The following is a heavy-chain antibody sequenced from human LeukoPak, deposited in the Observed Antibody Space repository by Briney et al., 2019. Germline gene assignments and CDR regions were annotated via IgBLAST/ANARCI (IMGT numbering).Heavy chain of an antibody. V-gene: IGHV3-23*01. Sequence: PGGSLRLSCAASGFTFSSFGMSWVRQAPGKGLEWVSAISSTGGTAYYADSVKGRFTISRDNSKNTLYLQMNSLRAEDTAVYYCARDSGYMDVWGKGTTVTIFS. J-gene: IGHJ6*03. CDR2: ISSTGGTA. CDR1: GFTFSSFG. CDR3: ARDSGYMDV. D-gene: IGHD1-26*01.